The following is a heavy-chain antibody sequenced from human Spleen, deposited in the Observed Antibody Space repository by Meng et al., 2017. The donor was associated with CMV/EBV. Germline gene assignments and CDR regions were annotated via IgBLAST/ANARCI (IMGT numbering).Heavy chain of an antibody. D-gene: IGHD3-3*01. CDR1: GGFLSSSTYY. CDR2: LFIGGKT. Sequence: SETLSLTCTVSGGFLSSSTYYWTWIRQPPGKPLEWIGSLFIGGKTKHNPSLKSRVAISVDTSQNQFSLELSSVTAADTAVYYCAREYNPLIPIFGVGATETGPRYNWLDPWGQGTLVTVSS. J-gene: IGHJ5*02. CDR3: AREYNPLIPIFGVGATETGPRYNWLDP. V-gene: IGHV4-39*07.